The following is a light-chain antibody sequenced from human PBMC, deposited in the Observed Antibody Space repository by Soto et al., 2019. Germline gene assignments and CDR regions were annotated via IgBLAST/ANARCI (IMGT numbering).Light chain of an antibody. Sequence: DIQMTQSPSSLSASVEDRVTITCRASQSISTYLNWFQQKPGKAPKLLIYGASRLQSGVPSRFSGSGYGTDFALTISSLLPEDFATYYCQQSYSTPYTFGQGTKLEI. CDR2: GAS. V-gene: IGKV1-39*01. CDR3: QQSYSTPYT. J-gene: IGKJ2*01. CDR1: QSISTY.